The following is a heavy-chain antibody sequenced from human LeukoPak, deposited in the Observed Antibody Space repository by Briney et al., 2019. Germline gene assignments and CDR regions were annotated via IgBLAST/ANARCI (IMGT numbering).Heavy chain of an antibody. CDR2: NGNT. J-gene: IGHJ4*02. Sequence: NGNTKYSEKFHGRVTITRDTSANTAYMELSSLRSEDTAVYYCARDLGYCSGGSCTEFIYWGQGTLVTVSS. CDR3: ARDLGYCSGGSCTEFIY. D-gene: IGHD2-15*01. V-gene: IGHV1-3*01.